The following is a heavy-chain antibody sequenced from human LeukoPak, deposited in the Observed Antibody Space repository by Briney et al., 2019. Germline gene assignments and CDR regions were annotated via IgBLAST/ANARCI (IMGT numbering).Heavy chain of an antibody. V-gene: IGHV4-61*02. Sequence: PSETLSLTCIVSGYSINNGYYWGWIRQPAGKGLEWIGRIYTSGSTNYNPSLKSRVTISVDTSKNQFSLKLSSVTAADTAVYYCARDSVVRGVIDYWGQGTLVTVSS. CDR2: IYTSGST. CDR1: GYSINNGYY. D-gene: IGHD3-10*01. CDR3: ARDSVVRGVIDY. J-gene: IGHJ4*02.